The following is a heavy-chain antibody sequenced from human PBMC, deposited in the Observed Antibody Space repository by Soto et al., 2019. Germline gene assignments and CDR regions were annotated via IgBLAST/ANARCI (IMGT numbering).Heavy chain of an antibody. CDR3: ARGKTAMDFYYYYYGMDV. J-gene: IGHJ6*02. CDR1: GGTFSSYA. V-gene: IGHV1-69*01. D-gene: IGHD5-18*01. CDR2: IIPIFGTA. Sequence: QVQLVQSGAEVKKPGPSVKVSCKASGGTFSSYAISWVRQAPGQGLEWMGGIIPIFGTANYAQKFQGRVTITADESTSTAYMELSSLRSEDTAVYYCARGKTAMDFYYYYYGMDVWGQGTTVTVSS.